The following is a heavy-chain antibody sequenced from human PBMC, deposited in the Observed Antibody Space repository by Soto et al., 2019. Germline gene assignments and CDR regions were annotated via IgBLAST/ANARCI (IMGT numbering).Heavy chain of an antibody. CDR2: VHYDGTKK. J-gene: IGHJ6*02. CDR3: ARATSYDFWSGPQTMDV. CDR1: GFTFSSYG. D-gene: IGHD3-3*01. V-gene: IGHV3-33*01. Sequence: TGGSMRLSSAPSGFTFSSYGMHWVRQAPGKGLEWVAVVHYDGTKKYYADSVRGRFTISRDNSENILYLQMNSLRPDDTAVYFCARATSYDFWSGPQTMDVWGQGTTVTVSS.